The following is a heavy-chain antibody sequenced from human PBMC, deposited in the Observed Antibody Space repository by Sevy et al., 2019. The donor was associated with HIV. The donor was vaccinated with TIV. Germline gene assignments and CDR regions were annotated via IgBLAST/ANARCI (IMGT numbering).Heavy chain of an antibody. Sequence: GGSLRLSCAASGFTVSSNYMSWVRQAPGKGLEWVSVIYSGGSTYYADSVKGRFTISRDNSKNTLYLQMNSLRAEDTAVYYCARAIVSSGGSCYSVWGQGTLVTVSS. CDR3: ARAIVSSGGSCYSV. CDR1: GFTVSSNY. D-gene: IGHD2-15*01. V-gene: IGHV3-53*01. J-gene: IGHJ4*02. CDR2: IYSGGST.